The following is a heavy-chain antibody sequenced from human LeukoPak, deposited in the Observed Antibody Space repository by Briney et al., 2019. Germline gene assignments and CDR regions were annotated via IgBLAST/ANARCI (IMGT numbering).Heavy chain of an antibody. D-gene: IGHD3/OR15-3a*01. CDR3: AKGTLEPTIMFLDS. J-gene: IGHJ4*02. CDR2: IKQDGSEK. CDR1: GFTFSSYW. V-gene: IGHV3-7*03. Sequence: PGGSLRLSCAASGFTFSSYWMSWVRQAPGKGLEWVANIKQDGSEKYYVDSVKGRFTISRDNSKNTLILQMNSLRAEDTAVYYCAKGTLEPTIMFLDSWGQGTLVIVSS.